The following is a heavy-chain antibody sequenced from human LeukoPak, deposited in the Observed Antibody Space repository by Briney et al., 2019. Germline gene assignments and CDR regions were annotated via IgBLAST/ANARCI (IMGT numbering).Heavy chain of an antibody. D-gene: IGHD2-2*01. Sequence: SVKVPCKASGGTFSSYAISWVQQAPGQGLEWMGGIIPIFGTANYAQKFQGRVTITADKSTSTAYMELSSLRSEDTAVYYCARRNRYCSSTSCYVPFDYWGQGTLVTVSS. V-gene: IGHV1-69*06. CDR2: IIPIFGTA. CDR1: GGTFSSYA. CDR3: ARRNRYCSSTSCYVPFDY. J-gene: IGHJ4*02.